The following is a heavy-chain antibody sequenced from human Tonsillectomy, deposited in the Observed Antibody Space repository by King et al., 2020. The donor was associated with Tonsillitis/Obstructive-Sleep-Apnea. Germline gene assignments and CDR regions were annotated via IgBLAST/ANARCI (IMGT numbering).Heavy chain of an antibody. CDR2: ISWNSVSI. D-gene: IGHD6-13*01. J-gene: IGHJ5*02. CDR3: AKGTPAEAEDWFHP. Sequence: VQLVESGGGLVQPGGSLRLSCAASGFSFDDYAMHWVRLAPGKGLEWVSGISWNSVSIEYADSVQGRFTISRDNAKNSLYLQMNSLRPEDTALYYCAKGTPAEAEDWFHPGGAGTLVTVST. CDR1: GFSFDDYA. V-gene: IGHV3-9*01.